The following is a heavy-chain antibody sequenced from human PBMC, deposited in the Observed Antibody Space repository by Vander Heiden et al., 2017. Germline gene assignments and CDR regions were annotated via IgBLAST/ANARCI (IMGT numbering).Heavy chain of an antibody. Sequence: EVQLLESGGGLIQPGGSLRLSCAASGFTFSRSAMSWVRQAPGKGLEWVSGITSGGGTKYADSVRDRSTISRDNSKNTLYLQMNSLRAEDTALYFCARDPNGDYIGAFDMWGQGTMVTVSS. V-gene: IGHV3-23*01. CDR1: GFTFSRSA. D-gene: IGHD4-17*01. CDR3: ARDPNGDYIGAFDM. J-gene: IGHJ3*02. CDR2: ITSGGGT.